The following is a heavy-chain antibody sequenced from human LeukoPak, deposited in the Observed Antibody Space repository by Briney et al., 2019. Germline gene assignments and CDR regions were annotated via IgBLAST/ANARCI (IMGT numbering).Heavy chain of an antibody. CDR1: GFTFSSYW. D-gene: IGHD2-15*01. Sequence: PGGSLSLSCAASGFTFSSYWMHWVRQAPGKGLVRVSRISTDGSRTTYADSVKGRFTISRDNAKNTLYLQMNSLRAEDTAVYYCAKDRPYLVVVAEGPDYFDYWGQGTLVTVSS. CDR2: ISTDGSRT. CDR3: AKDRPYLVVVAEGPDYFDY. V-gene: IGHV3-74*01. J-gene: IGHJ4*02.